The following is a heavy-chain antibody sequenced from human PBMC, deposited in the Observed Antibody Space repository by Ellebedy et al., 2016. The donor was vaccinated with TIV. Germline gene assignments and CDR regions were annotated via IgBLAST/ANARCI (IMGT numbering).Heavy chain of an antibody. CDR1: GFTFDNFA. CDR2: ITGSGDRT. V-gene: IGHV3-23*01. CDR3: MFKGLSARLY. D-gene: IGHD6-6*01. J-gene: IGHJ1*01. Sequence: GESLKISCATSGFTFDNFAMRWFRQAPGKGLEWVSAITGSGDRTFYADSVKGRFTISRDNSKNTLFLQVNSLRAEDTAVYYCMFKGLSARLYWGQGTLVTVSS.